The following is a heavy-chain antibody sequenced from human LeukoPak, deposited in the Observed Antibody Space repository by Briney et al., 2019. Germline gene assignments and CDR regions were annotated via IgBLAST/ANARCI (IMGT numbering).Heavy chain of an antibody. D-gene: IGHD6-19*01. V-gene: IGHV1-3*01. Sequence: ASVKVSCKASGYTFTSYIIHWVRQAPGQRLEWMGWINAGNANTKYSQKFQGRVTITRDTSASTAYMELSSLTSEDTAVYYCARDSSVWYNDYWGQGTPVTVSS. CDR1: GYTFTSYI. CDR3: ARDSSVWYNDY. J-gene: IGHJ4*02. CDR2: INAGNANT.